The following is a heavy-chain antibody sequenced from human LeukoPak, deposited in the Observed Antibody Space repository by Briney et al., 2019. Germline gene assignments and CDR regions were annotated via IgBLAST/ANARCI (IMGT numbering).Heavy chain of an antibody. CDR2: IQNSART. Sequence: SETLSLTCTVSGGPVNSGSYFWSWIRQPPGKGLEWIGYIQNSARTNYNPSLESRVTISVDSSKDQFSLRLSSVTAADTAVYYCATDYSNFYGMDVWGQGTTVTVSS. CDR3: ATDYSNFYGMDV. V-gene: IGHV4-61*01. D-gene: IGHD4-11*01. J-gene: IGHJ6*02. CDR1: GGPVNSGSYF.